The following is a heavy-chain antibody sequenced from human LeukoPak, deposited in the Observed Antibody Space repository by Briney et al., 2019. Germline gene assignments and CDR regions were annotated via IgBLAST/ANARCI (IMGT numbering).Heavy chain of an antibody. CDR3: ARLVGSSWRAFDI. V-gene: IGHV4-59*08. Sequence: SATLSLTCTVSGVTTSSYYWSWIRQAPGKGLEWIGYIHFSGSSDFNPALKTRHTISADAPVNKFSLKVNDVPAADRPVYYCARLVGSSWRAFDIWGQGKWVSVSS. CDR2: IHFSGSS. CDR1: GVTTSSYY. D-gene: IGHD6-19*01. J-gene: IGHJ3*02.